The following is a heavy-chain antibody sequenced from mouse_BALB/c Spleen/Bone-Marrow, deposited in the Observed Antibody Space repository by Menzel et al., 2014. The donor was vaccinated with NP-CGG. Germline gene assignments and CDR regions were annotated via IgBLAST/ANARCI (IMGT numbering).Heavy chain of an antibody. J-gene: IGHJ4*01. CDR2: ISNGGGST. CDR1: GFTFSDYY. V-gene: IGHV5-12*01. D-gene: IGHD2-4*01. Sequence: EVQRVESGGGLVQPGGSLKLSCAPSGFTFSDYYMYWVRQTPEKRLEWVAYISNGGGSTYYPDTVKGRFTISRDNAKNTLYLQMSRLKSEDTAMYYCARPTIYYDYDGYAMDYWGQGTSVTVSS. CDR3: ARPTIYYDYDGYAMDY.